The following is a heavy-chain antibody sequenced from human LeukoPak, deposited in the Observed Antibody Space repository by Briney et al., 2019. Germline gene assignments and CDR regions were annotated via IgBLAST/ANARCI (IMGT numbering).Heavy chain of an antibody. CDR2: ISSSSSYI. V-gene: IGHV3-21*01. CDR3: ARDLFTGDRGYYFDY. Sequence: GESLRLSCAASGFTFSSYSMNWVRQAPGKGLEWVSSISSSSSYIYYADSVKGRFTISRDNAKNSLYLQMNSLRAEDTAVYYCARDLFTGDRGYYFDYWGQGTLVTVSS. J-gene: IGHJ4*02. CDR1: GFTFSSYS. D-gene: IGHD7-27*01.